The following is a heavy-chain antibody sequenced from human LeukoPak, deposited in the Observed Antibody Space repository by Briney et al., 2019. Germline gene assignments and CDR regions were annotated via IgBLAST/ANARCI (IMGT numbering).Heavy chain of an antibody. J-gene: IGHJ5*02. Sequence: SETLSLTCAVYGVSFSGYYWSWIRQPPGKGLEWIGEINHSGSTNYNPSLKSRVTISVDTSKKQFSLKLSSVTAADTAVYYCARHGGRIVGATKWFDPWGQGTLVTVSS. CDR1: GVSFSGYY. CDR3: ARHGGRIVGATKWFDP. D-gene: IGHD1-26*01. CDR2: INHSGST. V-gene: IGHV4-34*01.